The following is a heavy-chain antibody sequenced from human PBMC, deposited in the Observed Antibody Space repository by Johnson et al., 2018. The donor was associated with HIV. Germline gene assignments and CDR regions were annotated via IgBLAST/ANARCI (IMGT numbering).Heavy chain of an antibody. CDR3: ARGGFGELLQDDAFDI. Sequence: VHLVESGGGLVQPGGSLRLSCAASGFTVSNIYMIWVRQAPGKGLEWVSVIYSGGRTDYADSVKGRFTISRDNSKNTLYLKMNSLRAEDTAVYYCARGGFGELLQDDAFDIWGRGTLVTVSS. V-gene: IGHV3-66*01. D-gene: IGHD3-10*01. J-gene: IGHJ3*02. CDR2: IYSGGRT. CDR1: GFTVSNIY.